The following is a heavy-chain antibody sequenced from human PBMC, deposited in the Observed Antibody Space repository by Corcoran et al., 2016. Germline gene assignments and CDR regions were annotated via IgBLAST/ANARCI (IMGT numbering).Heavy chain of an antibody. CDR1: GGSISGHY. D-gene: IGHD3-10*01. J-gene: IGHJ4*02. Sequence: QVQLQESGPGLVKPSETLSLTCTVSGGSISGHYWSWVRQPAGEGLQWIGRIYSSGSTNYNPALKSRVTMSVDASKNQFSLKLTAVTAADTAVYYCARDYFSDYSGQGTLVTVSS. CDR2: IYSSGST. CDR3: ARDYFSDY. V-gene: IGHV4-4*07.